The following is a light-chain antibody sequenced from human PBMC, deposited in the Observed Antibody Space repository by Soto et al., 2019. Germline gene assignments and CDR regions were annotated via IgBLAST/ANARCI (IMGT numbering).Light chain of an antibody. J-gene: IGKJ2*01. CDR1: QSVASNF. CDR3: QQYGRSPPT. V-gene: IGKV3-20*01. CDR2: GAS. Sequence: EIVLTQSPGTLSLSPGETATLSCRASQSVASNFLAWYQQKPGQAPRLLIYGASTRASGIPDRFSGSGSGTDFTLTSSGLEPEDFAVYCCQQYGRSPPTFGQGTKLEIK.